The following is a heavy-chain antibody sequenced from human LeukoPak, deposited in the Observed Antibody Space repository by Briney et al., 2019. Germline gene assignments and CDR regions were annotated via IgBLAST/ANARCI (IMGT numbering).Heavy chain of an antibody. CDR3: AREPKFDY. J-gene: IGHJ4*02. CDR2: ISSSSSTI. Sequence: RGSLRLSCAASGFTFSSYSMNWVRQAPGKGLEWVSYISSSSSTIYYADSVKGRFTISRDNAKNSLYLQMNSLRAEDTAVYYCAREPKFDYWGQGTLVTVSS. CDR1: GFTFSSYS. V-gene: IGHV3-48*01.